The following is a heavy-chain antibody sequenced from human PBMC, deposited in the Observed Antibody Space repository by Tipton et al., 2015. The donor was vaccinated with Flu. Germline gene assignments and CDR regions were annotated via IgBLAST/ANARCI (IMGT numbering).Heavy chain of an antibody. CDR2: IKQDGSVK. CDR3: ARQLGGGDCY. V-gene: IGHV3-7*03. J-gene: IGHJ4*02. CDR1: GFTFSSCW. D-gene: IGHD2-21*01. Sequence: SLRLSCAASGFTFSSCWMSWVRQAPGKGLEWVANIKQDGSVKYYVDSVKGRFTISRDNAKNSLYLQMNSLRAEDTAVYYCARQLGGGDCYWGQGTLVTVSS.